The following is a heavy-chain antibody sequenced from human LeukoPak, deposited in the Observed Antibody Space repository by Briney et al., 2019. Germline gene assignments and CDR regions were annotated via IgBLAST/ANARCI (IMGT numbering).Heavy chain of an antibody. CDR3: ARPNEYGGTFDI. V-gene: IGHV5-51*01. D-gene: IGHD4-23*01. CDR2: IYPGDSDT. Sequence: RGESLKISCKGSGYMFTNYWIGWVRQMPGKGLEWMGIIYPGDSDTRYSPSFHGQVTMSADKSISTAYLQWSSLKASDTAMYYCARPNEYGGTFDIWGQGTMVTVSS. CDR1: GYMFTNYW. J-gene: IGHJ3*02.